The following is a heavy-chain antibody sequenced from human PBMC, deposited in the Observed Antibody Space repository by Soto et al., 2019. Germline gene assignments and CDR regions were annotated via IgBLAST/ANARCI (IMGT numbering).Heavy chain of an antibody. V-gene: IGHV1-69*01. CDR2: IIPIFDAT. D-gene: IGHD3-22*01. Sequence: QVQLVQSGAEVKKPGSSMKVACKASGGTFSKYAFSWVRQAPGQGLEWMGGIIPIFDATDYAEKFQGRVTLTADESTSTAYMELSSLRSEDTSVYYCARGLMESGDYPVSFQNWGQGSLVTVSS. J-gene: IGHJ4*02. CDR3: ARGLMESGDYPVSFQN. CDR1: GGTFSKYA.